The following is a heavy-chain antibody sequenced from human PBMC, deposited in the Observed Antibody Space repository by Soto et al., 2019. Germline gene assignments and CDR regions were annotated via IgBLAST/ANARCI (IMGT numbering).Heavy chain of an antibody. J-gene: IGHJ4*02. CDR3: ARQPFLVGAMDY. V-gene: IGHV3-33*01. Sequence: GGSLRLSCAASGFTFSSYGMHWVRQAPGKGLEWVAVIWYDGSNKYYADSVKGRFTISRDNSKNTLYLQMNSLRAEDTAVYYCARQPFLVGAMDYWGQGTLVTVSS. CDR1: GFTFSSYG. D-gene: IGHD1-26*01. CDR2: IWYDGSNK.